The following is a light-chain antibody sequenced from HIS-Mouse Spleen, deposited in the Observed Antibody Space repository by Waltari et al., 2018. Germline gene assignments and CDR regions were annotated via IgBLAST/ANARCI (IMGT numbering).Light chain of an antibody. V-gene: IGLV2-11*01. Sequence: QSALTQPPPAPGPPGQPVTIPCPETTSEFGGYTFVPCYQQHPGKPPKLMIYDVSKRPSGVPDRFSGSKSGNTASLTISGLQAEDEADYYCCSYAGSYTFEVVFGGGTKLTVL. CDR1: TSEFGGYTF. CDR2: DVS. J-gene: IGLJ2*01. CDR3: CSYAGSYTFEVV.